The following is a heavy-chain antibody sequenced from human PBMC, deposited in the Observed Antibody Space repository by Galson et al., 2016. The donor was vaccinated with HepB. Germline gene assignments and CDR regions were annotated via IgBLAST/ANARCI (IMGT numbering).Heavy chain of an antibody. V-gene: IGHV4-39*01. CDR2: IYVSGTT. J-gene: IGHJ5*02. D-gene: IGHD2-21*01. CDR3: ARVGDRAWPPDNRFDP. Sequence: LSLTCSVSGGSISSSSYYWGWIRQPPGKGLDCIGTIYVSGTTYYNPSLKSRVTMSIDTSKNQFSLKLASVTAADTAVYYCARVGDRAWPPDNRFDPWGQGILVTVSS. CDR1: GGSISSSSYY.